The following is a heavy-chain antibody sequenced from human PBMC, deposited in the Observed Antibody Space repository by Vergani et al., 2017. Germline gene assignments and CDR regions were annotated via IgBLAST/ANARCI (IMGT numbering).Heavy chain of an antibody. CDR1: GYTFTSYA. D-gene: IGHD3-10*01. J-gene: IGHJ3*02. V-gene: IGHV7-4-1*02. Sequence: QVQLVQSGSELKKPGASVKVSCKASGYTFTSYAMNWVRQAPGQGLEWMGWINTNTGNPTYAQGFTGRFVFSLDTSVSTAYLQISSLKAEDTAVYYCARDLIAPAAGLNYGSGSYYNPDAFDIWGQGTMVTVSS. CDR2: INTNTGNP. CDR3: ARDLIAPAAGLNYGSGSYYNPDAFDI.